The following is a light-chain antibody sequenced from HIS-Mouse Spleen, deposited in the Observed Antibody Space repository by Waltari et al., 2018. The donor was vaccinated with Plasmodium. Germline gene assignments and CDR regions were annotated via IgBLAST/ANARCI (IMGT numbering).Light chain of an antibody. CDR2: DAS. Sequence: EIVLTQSPATLSLSPGARATLSCRASQSVSSYLAWYQQKPGQAPRLLIYDASNRATGIPARFSGSGSGTDFTLTISSLEPEDFAVYYCQQRSNRPFTFGPGTKVDIK. V-gene: IGKV3-11*01. CDR1: QSVSSY. J-gene: IGKJ3*01. CDR3: QQRSNRPFT.